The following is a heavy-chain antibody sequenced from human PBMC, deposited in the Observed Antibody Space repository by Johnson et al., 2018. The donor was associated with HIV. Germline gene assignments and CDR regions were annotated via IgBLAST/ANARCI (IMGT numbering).Heavy chain of an antibody. V-gene: IGHV3-30-3*01. Sequence: QVQLVESGGGVVQPGRSLRLSCAASGFTFSSFAMHWVRQAPGKGLAWVTFISFDGNNKYYGDSVKGRFPISRDNSKNMLYLLMNSLRADDTAVYYCARDQRGGYSYGDTFDFWGQGTMVTVSS. J-gene: IGHJ3*01. CDR1: GFTFSSFA. CDR2: ISFDGNNK. D-gene: IGHD5-18*01. CDR3: ARDQRGGYSYGDTFDF.